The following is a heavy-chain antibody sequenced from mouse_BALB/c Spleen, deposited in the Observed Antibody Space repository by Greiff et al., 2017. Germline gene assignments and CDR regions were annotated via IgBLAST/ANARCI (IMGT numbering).Heavy chain of an antibody. J-gene: IGHJ4*01. CDR3: ARGGNYGYYYAMDY. V-gene: IGHV14-3*02. CDR2: IDPANGNT. Sequence: EVQLVESGAELVKPGASVKLSCTASGFNIKDTYMHWVKQRPEQGLEWIGRIDPANGNTKYDPKFQGKATITADTSSNTAYLQLSSLTSEDTAVYYCARGGNYGYYYAMDYWGQGTSVTVSS. CDR1: GFNIKDTY. D-gene: IGHD2-1*01.